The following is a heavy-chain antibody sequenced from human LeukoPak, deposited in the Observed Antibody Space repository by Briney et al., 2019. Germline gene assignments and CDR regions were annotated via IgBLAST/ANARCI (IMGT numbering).Heavy chain of an antibody. CDR3: AGDRRSRPKNYYYYYYMDV. D-gene: IGHD6-13*01. Sequence: GGSLRLSCAASGFTVSSNYMSWVRQAPGKGLEWVSVIYSGGSTYYADSVKGRFTISRDNSKNTLYLQMNSLRAEDTDVYYCAGDRRSRPKNYYYYYYMDVWGKGTTVTVSS. J-gene: IGHJ6*03. V-gene: IGHV3-53*01. CDR1: GFTVSSNY. CDR2: IYSGGST.